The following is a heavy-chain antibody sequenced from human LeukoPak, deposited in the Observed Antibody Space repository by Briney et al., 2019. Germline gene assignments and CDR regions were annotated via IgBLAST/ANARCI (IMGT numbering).Heavy chain of an antibody. V-gene: IGHV4-39*07. CDR2: IYYSGST. D-gene: IGHD6-13*01. J-gene: IGHJ5*02. CDR3: ARELDSSSWSGGRVWFDP. Sequence: PSETLSLTCTVSGGSISSSSYYWGWIRQPPGKGLEWIGSIYYSGSTYYNPSLKSRVTISVDTSKNQFSLKLSSVTAADTAVYYCARELDSSSWSGGRVWFDPWGQGTLVTVSS. CDR1: GGSISSSSYY.